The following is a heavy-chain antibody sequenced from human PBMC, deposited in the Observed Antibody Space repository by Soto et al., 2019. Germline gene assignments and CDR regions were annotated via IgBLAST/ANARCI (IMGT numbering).Heavy chain of an antibody. Sequence: ASVKVYCKASGYTFTSYDINWVRQATGQGLEWMGWMNPNSGNTGYAQKFQGRVTMTRNTSISTAYMELSSLRSEDTAVYYCARVSRYDYIWGGYYYYMDVWGKGTTVTVSS. D-gene: IGHD3-16*01. V-gene: IGHV1-8*01. CDR2: MNPNSGNT. J-gene: IGHJ6*03. CDR3: ARVSRYDYIWGGYYYYMDV. CDR1: GYTFTSYD.